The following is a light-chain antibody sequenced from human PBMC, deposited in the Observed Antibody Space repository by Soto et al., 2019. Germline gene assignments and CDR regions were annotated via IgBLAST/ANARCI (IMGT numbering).Light chain of an antibody. J-gene: IGLJ2*01. Sequence: QSALTQPASVSGSPGQSITISCTGTSIDVGGYNYVSLYQHHPGKAPKLMIYGVTNRPSGVSIRFSGSKSGNTASLTISGLQPEDEADYYCTSYIHRRTLVVFGGGTKVTVL. CDR2: GVT. CDR3: TSYIHRRTLVV. CDR1: SIDVGGYNY. V-gene: IGLV2-14*01.